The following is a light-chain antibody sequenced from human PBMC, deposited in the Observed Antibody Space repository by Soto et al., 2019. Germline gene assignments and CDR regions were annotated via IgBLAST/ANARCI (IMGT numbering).Light chain of an antibody. V-gene: IGKV3-20*01. J-gene: IGKJ1*01. CDR2: GAY. CDR1: QSVDTTF. CDR3: QQYTLSVT. Sequence: EIGLTQSPGSLYLSPGQRATLSCRASQSVDTTFFAWYQKKPGQAPRLLIYGAYQRATGMPDRFSGSECGTEVTLIISRLEREDFAVYYWQQYTLSVTFGQGTKVEIK.